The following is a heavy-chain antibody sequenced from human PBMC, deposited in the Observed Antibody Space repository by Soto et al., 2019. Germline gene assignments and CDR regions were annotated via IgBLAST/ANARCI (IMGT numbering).Heavy chain of an antibody. CDR2: INPNNGAT. Sequence: QVQLVQSGAEVKKPGASVKVSCKAPRYIFTAYFMHWMRQAPGQGLEWMGWINPNNGATHYGLSFQGRVTMTRDTSISTAYMELRSLRSDDTAVYYCASHDPGARFDPWGQGTLVIVSS. CDR3: ASHDPGARFDP. J-gene: IGHJ5*02. CDR1: RYIFTAYF. V-gene: IGHV1-2*02. D-gene: IGHD1-1*01.